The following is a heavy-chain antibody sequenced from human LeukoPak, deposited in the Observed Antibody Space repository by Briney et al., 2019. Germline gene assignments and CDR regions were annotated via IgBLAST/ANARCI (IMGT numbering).Heavy chain of an antibody. J-gene: IGHJ4*02. CDR1: GGSISSGGYY. V-gene: IGHV4-31*03. D-gene: IGHD6-13*01. Sequence: SQTLSLTCTVSGGSISSGGYYWSWIRQHPGRGLEWIGYIYYSGSTYFNPSLKSRVTISADTSKNQFSLTLSSVTAADTAVYYCARARSAAGNFDYWGQGTLVTVSS. CDR3: ARARSAAGNFDY. CDR2: IYYSGST.